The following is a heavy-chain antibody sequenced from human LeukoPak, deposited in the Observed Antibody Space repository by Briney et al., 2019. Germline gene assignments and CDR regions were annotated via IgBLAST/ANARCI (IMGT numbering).Heavy chain of an antibody. CDR2: IYYSGST. J-gene: IGHJ4*02. Sequence: SETLSLTCTVSGGSISSSSYYWGWIRQPPGKGLEWIGSIYYSGSTYYNPSLKSRVTISIDTSKNQFSLKLSSVTAADTAVYYRARLSITMIVVYWGQGTLVTVSS. CDR1: GGSISSSSYY. V-gene: IGHV4-39*01. D-gene: IGHD3-22*01. CDR3: ARLSITMIVVY.